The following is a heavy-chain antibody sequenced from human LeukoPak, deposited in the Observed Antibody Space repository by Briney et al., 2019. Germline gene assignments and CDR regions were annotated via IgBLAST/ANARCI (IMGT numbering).Heavy chain of an antibody. CDR1: GFTFSSYA. J-gene: IGHJ4*02. Sequence: PGGSLRLSCAASGFTFSSYAMSWVRQAPGKGLEWVSAISGSGGSTYYADSVKGRFTISRDNSKNTLYLQMNSLIAEDTALYYCARPLIRTCDGGYWGQGTLVTVSS. CDR3: ARPLIRTCDGGY. D-gene: IGHD1-14*01. V-gene: IGHV3-23*01. CDR2: ISGSGGST.